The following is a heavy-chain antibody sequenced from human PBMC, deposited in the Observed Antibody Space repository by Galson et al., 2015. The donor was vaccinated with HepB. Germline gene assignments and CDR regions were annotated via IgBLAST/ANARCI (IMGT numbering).Heavy chain of an antibody. J-gene: IGHJ4*02. CDR2: IIPIFGTA. CDR3: ARGAGGGYKTAPGY. D-gene: IGHD5-24*01. Sequence: SVKVSCKASGGTFSSYAISWVRQAPGQGLEWMGGIIPIFGTANYAQKFQGRVTITADESTSTAYMELSSLRSEDTAVYYCARGAGGGYKTAPGYWGQGTLVTVSS. V-gene: IGHV1-69*13. CDR1: GGTFSSYA.